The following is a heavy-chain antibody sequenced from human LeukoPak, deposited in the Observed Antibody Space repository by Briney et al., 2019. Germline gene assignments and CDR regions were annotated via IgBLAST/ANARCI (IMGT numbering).Heavy chain of an antibody. V-gene: IGHV3-9*01. CDR3: ARGYSGSYYVSDF. J-gene: IGHJ4*02. Sequence: SGRPLRLSCAASGFTFDDHAKHWARQATGEGLEWVSGISWNSGNIGYADSVKGRFTVSRDNAKNSLYLQMNSLRAEDTALYYCARGYSGSYYVSDFWGQGTLVTVSS. CDR1: GFTFDDHA. CDR2: ISWNSGNI. D-gene: IGHD1-26*01.